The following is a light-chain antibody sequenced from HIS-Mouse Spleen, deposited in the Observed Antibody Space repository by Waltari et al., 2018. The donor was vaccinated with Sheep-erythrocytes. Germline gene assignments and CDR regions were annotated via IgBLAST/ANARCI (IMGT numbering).Light chain of an antibody. CDR2: SAS. J-gene: IGKJ4*02. V-gene: IGKV1-39*01. CDR1: QSISSY. CDR3: QQSYSTPPT. Sequence: DIQMTQSPPSLSASVGDRVTITCRASQSISSYLNWYQQKPGKAPKLLIYSASSLQSGVPSRFSGSGSGTDVTLTISSLQPEDFATYYCQQSYSTPPTFGGGTKVEIK.